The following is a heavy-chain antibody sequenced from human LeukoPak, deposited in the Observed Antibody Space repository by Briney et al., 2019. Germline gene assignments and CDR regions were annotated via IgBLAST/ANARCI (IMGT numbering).Heavy chain of an antibody. Sequence: GGSLRLSCAASGFTFSSYWMSWVRQAPGKGLEWVSSISSSSSYIYYADSVKGRFTISRDNAKNSLYLQMNSLRAEDTAVYYCARVAVPRFLEWSHFDYWGQGTLVTVSS. D-gene: IGHD3-3*01. V-gene: IGHV3-21*01. CDR3: ARVAVPRFLEWSHFDY. CDR1: GFTFSSYW. CDR2: ISSSSSYI. J-gene: IGHJ4*02.